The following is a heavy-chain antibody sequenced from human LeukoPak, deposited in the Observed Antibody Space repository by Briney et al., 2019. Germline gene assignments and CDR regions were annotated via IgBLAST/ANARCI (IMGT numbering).Heavy chain of an antibody. V-gene: IGHV6-1*01. Sequence: SQTLSLTCAISGDSVSSNGATWIWLRQSPSRGLEWLGRTYYRSKWYNDYGLSVRGRITVNPDTSTNQFSLQLNSVTPEDTAVYYCARAPHGSGCDYWSQGTLVTVSS. CDR3: ARAPHGSGCDY. CDR2: TYYRSKWYN. CDR1: GDSVSSNGAT. J-gene: IGHJ4*02. D-gene: IGHD6-19*01.